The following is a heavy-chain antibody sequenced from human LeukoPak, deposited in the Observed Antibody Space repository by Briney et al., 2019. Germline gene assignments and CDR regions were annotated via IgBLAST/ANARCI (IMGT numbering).Heavy chain of an antibody. CDR1: GFTVSGEY. CDR3: ARSPVMLRTWGCFDY. Sequence: GGSLRLSCSASGFTVSGEYMTWVRQAPGKRPEWVSVIFSGGATDYTDSVKGRFTISRDNSKNTLYLQMNGLRAEDTAVYYCARSPVMLRTWGCFDYWGQGTLVTVSS. D-gene: IGHD2-21*01. CDR2: IFSGGAT. V-gene: IGHV3-66*01. J-gene: IGHJ4*02.